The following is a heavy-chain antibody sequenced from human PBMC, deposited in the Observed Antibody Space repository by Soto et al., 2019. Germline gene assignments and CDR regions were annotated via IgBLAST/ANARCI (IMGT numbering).Heavy chain of an antibody. CDR2: IIPILGIA. J-gene: IGHJ4*02. D-gene: IGHD5-18*01. CDR3: ARAPSWIQLWWPFDY. CDR1: GGTFSSYT. V-gene: IGHV1-69*02. Sequence: QVQLVQSGAEVKKPGSSVKVSCKASGGTFSSYTISWVRQAPGQGLEWMGRIIPILGIANYAQKFQGRVTITADKSTRTVYMELSSLRSEDTAVYYCARAPSWIQLWWPFDYWGQGTLVTVSS.